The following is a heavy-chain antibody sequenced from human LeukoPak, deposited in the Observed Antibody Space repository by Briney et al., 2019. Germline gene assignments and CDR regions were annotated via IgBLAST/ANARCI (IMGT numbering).Heavy chain of an antibody. CDR1: GFTFSSYW. J-gene: IGHJ4*01. V-gene: IGHV3-48*02. CDR3: ARADSPLVRGVRFYFDS. CDR2: ISSSSSTI. D-gene: IGHD3-10*01. Sequence: GGSLRDSRAASGFTFSSYWRHWVRQAPGKGLEWVSYISSSSSTIYYADSVMGRFTISRDNAKNSLYLQMNSLRDEDTAVYFCARADSPLVRGVRFYFDSWGDGNLGSVSS.